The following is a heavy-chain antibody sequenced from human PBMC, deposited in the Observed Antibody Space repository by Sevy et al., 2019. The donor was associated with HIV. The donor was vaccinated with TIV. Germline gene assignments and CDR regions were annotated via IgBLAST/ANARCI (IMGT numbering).Heavy chain of an antibody. D-gene: IGHD2-2*01. CDR3: ARYSIVVVPAAEYYFDY. V-gene: IGHV5-51*01. CDR2: IYPGDSDT. Sequence: GESLKISCKGSGYTFSNYWIGWVRQMPGKGLEWMGVIYPGDSDTRYSQSFQGQVNISADKSSSTAYLQWSSLKTSDTAIYYCARYSIVVVPAAEYYFDYWGQGTLVTVSS. J-gene: IGHJ4*02. CDR1: GYTFSNYW.